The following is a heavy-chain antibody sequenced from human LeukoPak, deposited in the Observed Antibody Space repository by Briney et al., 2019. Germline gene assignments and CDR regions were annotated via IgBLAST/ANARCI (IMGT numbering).Heavy chain of an antibody. CDR3: ARVGATWYFQH. V-gene: IGHV3-23*01. D-gene: IGHD1-26*01. CDR1: GLTFSSYA. Sequence: PGGSLRLSYAASGLTFSSYAMSWVRQAPGKGLEWVSGISGSGVSTSYADSVRGRFTISRDNANKSLYLQMNSLRDEDTAVYYCARVGATWYFQHWGQGALVTVSS. CDR2: ISGSGVST. J-gene: IGHJ1*01.